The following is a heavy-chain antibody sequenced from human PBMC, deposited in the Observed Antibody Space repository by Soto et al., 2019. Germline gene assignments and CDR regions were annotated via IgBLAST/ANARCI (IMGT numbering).Heavy chain of an antibody. V-gene: IGHV7-4-1*01. CDR3: ARAKRGTNTIFGVLIKDLQNTWFDP. Sequence: ASLKVSCKASGYTFTAYAMNWVRQAPGQGLEWMGWINTNTANPTFAQDFTGRCVCSLDTSVSTAYLQICSPKAEDTAVYFCARAKRGTNTIFGVLIKDLQNTWFDPWGQGTLVTVSS. CDR1: GYTFTAYA. CDR2: INTNTANP. J-gene: IGHJ5*02. D-gene: IGHD3-3*01.